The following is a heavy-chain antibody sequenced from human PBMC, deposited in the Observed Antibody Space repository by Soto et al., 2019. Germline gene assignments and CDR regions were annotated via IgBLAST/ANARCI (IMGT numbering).Heavy chain of an antibody. J-gene: IGHJ4*02. V-gene: IGHV4-39*01. CDR3: ARTAVEVRDTWFDY. CDR2: IYYSGST. CDR1: GGSISSSSYY. Sequence: SETLSLTCTVSGGSISSSSYYWGWIRQPPGKGLEWIGSIYYSGSTYYNPSLKSRVTISVDTSKNQFSLKLSSVTAADTAVYYCARTAVEVRDTWFDYWGQGTLVTVSS. D-gene: IGHD5-18*01.